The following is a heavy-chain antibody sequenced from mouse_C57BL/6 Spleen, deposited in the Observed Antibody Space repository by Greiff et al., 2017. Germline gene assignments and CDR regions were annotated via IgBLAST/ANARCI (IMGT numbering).Heavy chain of an antibody. CDR2: ISSGGDYI. Sequence: EVMLVESGEGLVKPGGSLKLSCAASGFTFSSYAMSWVRQTPEKRLEWVAYISSGGDYIYYADTVKGRFTISRDNARNTLYLQMSSLKSEDTAMYYCTREAEYYGILYAMDYWGQGTSVTVSS. D-gene: IGHD2-1*01. CDR1: GFTFSSYA. CDR3: TREAEYYGILYAMDY. J-gene: IGHJ4*01. V-gene: IGHV5-9-1*02.